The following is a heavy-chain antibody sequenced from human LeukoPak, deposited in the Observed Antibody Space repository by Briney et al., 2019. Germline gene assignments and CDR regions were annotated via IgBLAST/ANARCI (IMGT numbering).Heavy chain of an antibody. J-gene: IGHJ4*02. Sequence: PSETLSLTCTVSGGSISSYYWSWIRQPPGKGLEWIGYIYYSGSTNYNPSLKSRVTISVDTSKNQFSLKLSSVTAAAPAVYYCARGRDMVRGVIPHYFDYGAREPWSPSPQ. CDR2: IYYSGST. V-gene: IGHV4-59*01. CDR3: ARGRDMVRGVIPHYFDY. CDR1: GGSISSYY. D-gene: IGHD3-10*01.